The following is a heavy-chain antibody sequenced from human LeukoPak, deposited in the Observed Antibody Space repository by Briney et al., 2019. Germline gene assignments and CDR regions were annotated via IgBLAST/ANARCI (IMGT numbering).Heavy chain of an antibody. J-gene: IGHJ2*01. CDR3: AGGGAAAGRGWYFDL. V-gene: IGHV1-18*01. CDR1: GYTFTSYG. CDR2: ISAYNGNT. D-gene: IGHD6-13*01. Sequence: GASVKVSCKASGYTFTSYGISWVRQAPGQGLEWMGWISAYNGNTNYAQKLRGRVTMTTDTSTSTAYMALRSLRSDDTAVYYCAGGGAAAGRGWYFDLWGRGTLVTVSS.